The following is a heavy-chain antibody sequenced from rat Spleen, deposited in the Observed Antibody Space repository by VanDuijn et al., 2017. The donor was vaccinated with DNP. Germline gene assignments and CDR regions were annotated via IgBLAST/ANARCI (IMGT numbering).Heavy chain of an antibody. CDR3: ARHAFGSYDYYAMDA. CDR2: ISTGGGNT. V-gene: IGHV5S13*01. CDR1: GFAFSNYG. J-gene: IGHJ3*01. D-gene: IGHD1-12*01. Sequence: EVQLVESGGGLVQPGRSLKLSCTASGFAFSNYGMAWVRQAPTKGLEWVASISTGGGNTFYRDSVKGRFTISRDNAKNTQYLQMDSLRSEDTATYYCARHAFGSYDYYAMDAWGQGTLVTVSS.